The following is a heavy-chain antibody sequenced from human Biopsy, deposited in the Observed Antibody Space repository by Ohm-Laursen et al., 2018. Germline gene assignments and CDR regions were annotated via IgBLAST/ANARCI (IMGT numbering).Heavy chain of an antibody. D-gene: IGHD3-22*01. CDR2: VYYTGST. Sequence: SETLSFTCTVSGYSISSYYWSWIRQPPGKGLEWIGYVYYTGSTDYNPSLQSRFTISVDTSKNPFYLRLRTVTPADTAIYYCARDRGYYCERTVPGYFDLWGRGTLVTVSS. J-gene: IGHJ2*01. CDR1: GYSISSYY. CDR3: ARDRGYYCERTVPGYFDL. V-gene: IGHV4-59*01.